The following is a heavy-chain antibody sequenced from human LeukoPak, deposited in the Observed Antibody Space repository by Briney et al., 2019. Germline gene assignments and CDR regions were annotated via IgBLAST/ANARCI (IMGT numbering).Heavy chain of an antibody. V-gene: IGHV5-51*01. J-gene: IGHJ4*02. D-gene: IGHD3-10*01. CDR1: GYSFTTYW. Sequence: GESLKISCKGSGYSFTTYWIGWVRQMPGKGLEWMGIIYPGDSDTRYSPSFRGQVTISADKSISTAYLQWSSLKASDTAMYYCARLHGSGSYYDYFDYWGQGTLVTVSS. CDR3: ARLHGSGSYYDYFDY. CDR2: IYPGDSDT.